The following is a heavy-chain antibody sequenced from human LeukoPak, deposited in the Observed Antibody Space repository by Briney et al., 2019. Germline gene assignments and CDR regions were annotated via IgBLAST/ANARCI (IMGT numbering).Heavy chain of an antibody. CDR2: INTNTGNP. J-gene: IGHJ4*02. CDR1: GYTFRNYA. Sequence: GASVKVSCKASGYTFRNYAMNWVRQAPGQGLEWMGWINTNTGNPTYAQGFTGRFVFSLDTSVSTAYLQISSLKAEDTAVYYCARSYYFDSSAYYLFDYWGQGTLVTVSS. V-gene: IGHV7-4-1*02. D-gene: IGHD3-22*01. CDR3: ARSYYFDSSAYYLFDY.